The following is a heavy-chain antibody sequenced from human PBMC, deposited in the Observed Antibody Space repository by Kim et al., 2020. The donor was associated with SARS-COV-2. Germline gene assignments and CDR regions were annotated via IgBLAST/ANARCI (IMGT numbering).Heavy chain of an antibody. D-gene: IGHD6-6*01. J-gene: IGHJ6*02. V-gene: IGHV3-23*01. Sequence: GGSLRLSCAASGFTFSSYAMSWVRQAPGKGLEWVSAISGSGGSTYYADSVKGRFTISRDNSKNTLYLQMNSLRAEDTAVYYCASSGLSSSSVNYYYGMDVWGQGTTVTVSS. CDR1: GFTFSSYA. CDR3: ASSGLSSSSVNYYYGMDV. CDR2: ISGSGGST.